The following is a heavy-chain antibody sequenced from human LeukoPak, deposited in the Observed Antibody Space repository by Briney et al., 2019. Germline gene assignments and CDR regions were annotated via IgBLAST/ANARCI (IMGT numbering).Heavy chain of an antibody. D-gene: IGHD3-9*01. CDR1: GFSFSSYT. CDR3: ARALYYDILTGYEAHTYYFDY. V-gene: IGHV3-21*01. J-gene: IGHJ4*02. Sequence: GGSLRLSCAASGFSFSSYTMSWARQAPGKGLEWVSSISRRSSYIFYADSMKGRFTVSRDNAKNSLYLQMNSLRAEDTAVYYCARALYYDILTGYEAHTYYFDYWGQGSLVTVSS. CDR2: ISRRSSYI.